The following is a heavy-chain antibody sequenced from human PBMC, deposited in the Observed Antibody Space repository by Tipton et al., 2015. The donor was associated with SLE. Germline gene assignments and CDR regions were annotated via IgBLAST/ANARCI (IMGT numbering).Heavy chain of an antibody. CDR2: IHYSGST. CDR3: ARLRDTGSLMWFDP. CDR1: GGSINRSFFY. Sequence: TLSLTCNVSGGSINRSFFYWGWVRQPPGKGLEWIGSIHYSGSTHNNPSLESRVSISVNTSKNHFSLKVNSVTAADTAIYYCARLRDTGSLMWFDPWGQGILVTVAS. D-gene: IGHD2-8*02. V-gene: IGHV4-39*02. J-gene: IGHJ5*02.